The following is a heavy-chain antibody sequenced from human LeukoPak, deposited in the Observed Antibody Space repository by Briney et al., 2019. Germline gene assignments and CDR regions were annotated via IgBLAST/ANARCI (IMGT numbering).Heavy chain of an antibody. Sequence: SETLSLTCTVSGGSISSYYWSRIRQPPGKGLEWIGYIYYSGSTNYNPSLKSRVTISVDTSKNQFSLKLSSVTAADTAVYYCARVSSGWYDYYYYMDVWGKGTTVTVSS. CDR2: IYYSGST. J-gene: IGHJ6*03. V-gene: IGHV4-59*01. D-gene: IGHD6-19*01. CDR1: GGSISSYY. CDR3: ARVSSGWYDYYYYMDV.